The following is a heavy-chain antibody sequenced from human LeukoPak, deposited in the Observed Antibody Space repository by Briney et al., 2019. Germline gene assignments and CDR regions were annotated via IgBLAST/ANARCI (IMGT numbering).Heavy chain of an antibody. J-gene: IGHJ6*04. Sequence: SETLSLTCAVYAESFSGYYCSWIRQPPGKGLEWIGEINHSGSTNYNPSLKSRVTISVDTSKNQFSLKLSSVTAADTAVYYCAREDIVVVPAAIHSGGMDVWGKGTTVTVSS. CDR3: AREDIVVVPAAIHSGGMDV. CDR2: INHSGST. CDR1: AESFSGYY. D-gene: IGHD2-2*02. V-gene: IGHV4-34*01.